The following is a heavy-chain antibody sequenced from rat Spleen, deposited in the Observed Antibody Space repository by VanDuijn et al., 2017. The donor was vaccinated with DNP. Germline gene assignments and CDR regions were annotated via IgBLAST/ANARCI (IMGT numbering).Heavy chain of an antibody. CDR1: GFTFSDYN. V-gene: IGHV5-7*01. CDR3: ARHGAGARTHGSQYYFDY. J-gene: IGHJ2*01. D-gene: IGHD1-6*01. Sequence: EVQLVESGGALVQPGRSLKLSCAASGFTFSDYNMAWVRQAPKKGLEWVAYISYDGGSTNYGDSVKGRFTISRDIAKSTLYLQMDSLGSEDTATYCCARHGAGARTHGSQYYFDYWGQGVMVTVSS. CDR2: ISYDGGST.